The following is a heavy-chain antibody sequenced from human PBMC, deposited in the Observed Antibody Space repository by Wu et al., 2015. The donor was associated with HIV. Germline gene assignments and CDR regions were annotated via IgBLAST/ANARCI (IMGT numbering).Heavy chain of an antibody. J-gene: IGHJ6*03. CDR2: IIPLFGTA. V-gene: IGHV1-69*05. Sequence: QVQLVQSGAEVKKPGSSVKVSCTASGDTVSNYAINWVRQAPGQGLEWMGGIIPLFGTATYAQKFQARVTITSDESTNTSYMELTSLTSEDTAVYYCASDPATSHREALYYYYMDIWGKGTTVTVSS. CDR1: GDTVSNYA. D-gene: IGHD1-26*01. CDR3: ASDPATSHREALYYYYMDI.